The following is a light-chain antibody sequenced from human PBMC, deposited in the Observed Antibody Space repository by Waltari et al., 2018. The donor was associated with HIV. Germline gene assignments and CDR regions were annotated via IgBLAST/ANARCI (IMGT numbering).Light chain of an antibody. CDR1: SSNIGAGYH. CDR2: GNS. J-gene: IGLJ1*01. V-gene: IGLV1-40*01. CDR3: QSHDSSLSGYV. Sequence: QSVLTQPPSVSGAPGQRVTISCTGSSSNIGAGYHVHWYQQLPGTAPKLLIYGNSSRPSGVPARSSGSKSVTSASLAITGLQAEDEADYHCQSHDSSLSGYVFGTGTKVTVL.